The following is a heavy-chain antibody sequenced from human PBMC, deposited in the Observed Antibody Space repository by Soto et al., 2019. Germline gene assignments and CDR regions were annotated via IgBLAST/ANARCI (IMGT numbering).Heavy chain of an antibody. CDR1: GFTFSNYA. J-gene: IGHJ4*02. CDR2: INANGTIT. D-gene: IGHD1-20*01. Sequence: PGGSLRLSCAGSGFTFSNYAMTWVRQAPGQGLEWVSGINANGTITYYRDSVKGRFTISRDNSKNTLYLQMNSLRAEDTAVYYCAKDPHNSSRYYLDYWGQGTPVTVSS. CDR3: AKDPHNSSRYYLDY. V-gene: IGHV3-23*01.